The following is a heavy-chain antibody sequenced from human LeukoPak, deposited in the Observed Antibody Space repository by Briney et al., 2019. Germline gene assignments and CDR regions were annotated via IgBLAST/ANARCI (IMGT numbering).Heavy chain of an antibody. D-gene: IGHD1-26*01. J-gene: IGHJ4*02. V-gene: IGHV4-34*01. CDR1: GGSFSGYY. CDR3: ARDVTGGSYFDY. Sequence: SETLSLTCAVYGGSFSGYYWSWIRQPPGKGLEWIGEINHSGRTNYNPSLKSRVTISVDTSKNQFSLKLSSVTAADTAVYYCARDVTGGSYFDYWGQGTLVTVSS. CDR2: INHSGRT.